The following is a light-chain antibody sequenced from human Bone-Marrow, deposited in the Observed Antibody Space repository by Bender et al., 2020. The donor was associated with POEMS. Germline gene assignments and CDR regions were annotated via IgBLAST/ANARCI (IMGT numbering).Light chain of an antibody. V-gene: IGLV2-23*02. CDR2: EVT. CDR1: ITDIGEYDL. J-gene: IGLJ3*02. Sequence: QSALTQPASVSGSPGQSIIVSCTGSITDIGEYDLVSWYQFHPGKAPKVIIYEVTKGPSGVSNRFSGSKSGNSASLTISGLQTEDEAEYYCCSYAGTSTWVFGGGTKVTVL. CDR3: CSYAGTSTWV.